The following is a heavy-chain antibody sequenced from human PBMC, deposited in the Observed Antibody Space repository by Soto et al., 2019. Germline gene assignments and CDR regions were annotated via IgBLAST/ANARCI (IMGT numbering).Heavy chain of an antibody. CDR3: SREPEDGVPGDF. CDR2: MIVSHGRP. CDR1: GYTFIAHT. V-gene: IGHV1-3*01. Sequence: QVQLVQSGAEVKEPGASVKVSCKASGYTFIAHTIHWARQAPGHGLGWMGWMIVSHGRPRIAPQFQGRLTFTTDTSATTAYMELTSLTSEDTAVYFCSREPEDGVPGDFWGQGTRVVVTS. D-gene: IGHD2-8*01. J-gene: IGHJ4*02.